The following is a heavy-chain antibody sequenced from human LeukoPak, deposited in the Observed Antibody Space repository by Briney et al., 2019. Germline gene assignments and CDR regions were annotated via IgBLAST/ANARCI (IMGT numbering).Heavy chain of an antibody. CDR1: GGSISSYC. CDR2: IYYSGST. CDR3: AGVVAPHWYFDL. J-gene: IGHJ2*01. D-gene: IGHD2-15*01. V-gene: IGHV4-59*01. Sequence: SETLSLICTVSGGSISSYCWSWIRQPPGKGLEWIGYIYYSGSTNYNPSLKSRVTISVDTSKNQFSLKLSSVTAADTAVYYCAGVVAPHWYFDLWGRSTLVTVSS.